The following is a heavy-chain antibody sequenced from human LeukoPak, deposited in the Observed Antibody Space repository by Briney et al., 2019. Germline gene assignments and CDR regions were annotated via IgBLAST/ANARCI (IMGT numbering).Heavy chain of an antibody. CDR3: ARNARYYDFWSGSYYYYYYMDV. D-gene: IGHD3-3*01. CDR2: ISSSSSYI. Sequence: GGSLRLSCAASGFTFSSYSMNWVRQAPGKGLEWVSSISSSSSYIYYADSVKGRFTISRDNAKNSLYLQMNSLRAEDTAVYYCARNARYYDFWSGSYYYYYYMDVWGKGTTVTVSS. CDR1: GFTFSSYS. J-gene: IGHJ6*03. V-gene: IGHV3-21*01.